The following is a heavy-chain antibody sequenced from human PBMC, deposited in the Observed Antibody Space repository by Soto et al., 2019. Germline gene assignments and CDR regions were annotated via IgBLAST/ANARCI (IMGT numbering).Heavy chain of an antibody. D-gene: IGHD2-15*01. CDR3: ARSVVVVVAANYYYYGMDV. CDR2: IIPIFGTA. J-gene: IGHJ6*02. CDR1: GGTFSSYA. Sequence: SVKVSCKASGGTFSSYAISWVRQAPGQGLEWMGGIIPIFGTANYAQKFQGRVTITADESTSTAYMELSSLRSEDTAVYYCARSVVVVVAANYYYYGMDVWGQGTTVTVSS. V-gene: IGHV1-69*13.